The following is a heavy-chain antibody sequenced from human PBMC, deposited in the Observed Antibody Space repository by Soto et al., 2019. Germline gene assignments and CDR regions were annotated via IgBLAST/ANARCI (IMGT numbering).Heavy chain of an antibody. CDR2: IWYDGSNK. V-gene: IGHV3-33*01. CDR1: GFTFSSYG. J-gene: IGHJ4*02. D-gene: IGHD6-25*01. CDR3: ARDQRSKSTAFDY. Sequence: QVQLVESGGGVVQPGRSLRLSCAASGFTFSSYGMHWVRQAPGKGLEWVAVIWYDGSNKYYADSVKGRFTISRDNSKNTLYLQRNSLRAEDTAVYYCARDQRSKSTAFDYWGQGTLVTVSS.